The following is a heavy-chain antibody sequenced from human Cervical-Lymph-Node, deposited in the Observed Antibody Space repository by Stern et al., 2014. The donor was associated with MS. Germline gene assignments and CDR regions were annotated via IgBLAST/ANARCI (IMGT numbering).Heavy chain of an antibody. J-gene: IGHJ6*02. D-gene: IGHD2/OR15-2a*01. Sequence: QVHLVESGAEVKKPGSSVKVSCKASGGTLKNYGISWVRQAPGQGLEWMGGIIPILGSGDYAQDFQGRVTITADEVTSTVYMELSSLTSEDTAVYYCARQYRPYFYGFGVWGHGTTVTVSS. V-gene: IGHV1-69*01. CDR3: ARQYRPYFYGFGV. CDR1: GGTLKNYG. CDR2: IIPILGSG.